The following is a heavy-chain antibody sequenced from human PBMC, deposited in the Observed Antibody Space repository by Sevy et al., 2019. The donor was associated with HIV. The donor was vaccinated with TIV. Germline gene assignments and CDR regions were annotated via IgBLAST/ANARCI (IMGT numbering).Heavy chain of an antibody. CDR2: ISYDGSNK. CDR1: GFTFSSYA. Sequence: GGSLRLSCAASGFTFSSYAMHWVRQAPGKGLEWVAVISYDGSNKYYADSVKGRFTISRDNSKNTLYLQMNSLRAEDTAVYYCARGRGTLYYDSSGSLAYYFDYWGQGTLVTVSS. CDR3: ARGRGTLYYDSSGSLAYYFDY. D-gene: IGHD3-22*01. V-gene: IGHV3-30-3*01. J-gene: IGHJ4*02.